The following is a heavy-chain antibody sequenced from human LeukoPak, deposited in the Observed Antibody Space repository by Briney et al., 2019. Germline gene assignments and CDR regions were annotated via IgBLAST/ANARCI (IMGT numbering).Heavy chain of an antibody. D-gene: IGHD2-15*01. CDR1: GYTFTSFG. CDR2: IGAYNGDT. CDR3: TRDHCRGDNCPSFDY. V-gene: IGHV1-18*04. Sequence: GASVKVSCKPSGYTFTSFGISWVRQAPGQGLEWMGWIGAYNGDTNYAQKFQGRVTMTTDTSTSTAYMDLRSLRSDDTAVYYCTRDHCRGDNCPSFDYWGQETLVTVSS. J-gene: IGHJ4*02.